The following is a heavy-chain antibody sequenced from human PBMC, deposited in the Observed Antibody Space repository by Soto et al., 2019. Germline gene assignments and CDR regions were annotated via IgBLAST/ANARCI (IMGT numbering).Heavy chain of an antibody. V-gene: IGHV3-30*18. CDR2: ISYDGSER. CDR1: GFSFSDYG. CDR3: AKEGALSGWTYGDC. Sequence: QVQLVESGGGVVQPGRSLRLSCAASGFSFSDYGMHWVRQAPGKGLDWVGVISYDGSERHFADAVKGRFTISRDNSKNTLYLQMNSLSPEDTAVYYCAKEGALSGWTYGDCWGQGTLVTVSS. D-gene: IGHD6-19*01. J-gene: IGHJ4*02.